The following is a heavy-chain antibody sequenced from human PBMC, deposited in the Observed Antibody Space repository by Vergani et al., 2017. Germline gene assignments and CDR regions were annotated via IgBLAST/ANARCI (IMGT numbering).Heavy chain of an antibody. D-gene: IGHD3-9*01. CDR1: GGSFSGYY. Sequence: QVQLQQWGAGLLKPSETLSLTCAVYGGSFSGYYWSWIRQPPGKGLEWIGEINHSGSTNYNPSLKSRVTISVDTSKNQFSLKLSSVTAADTAVYYCARRRGALRYVDWHKNWWFDPWGQGTLVTVSS. CDR3: ARRRGALRYVDWHKNWWFDP. V-gene: IGHV4-34*01. J-gene: IGHJ5*02. CDR2: INHSGST.